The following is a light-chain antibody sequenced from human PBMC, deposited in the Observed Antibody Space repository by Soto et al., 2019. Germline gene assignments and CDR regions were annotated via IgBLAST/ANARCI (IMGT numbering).Light chain of an antibody. Sequence: EIVMTQSPATLSVSPGESVTLSCRASQLFSSNLAWYQRRPGQAHRLLIYGSSTRATGVPPRFSGSASGTDFTLTISSLQSEDFGFYYCQQYNSWLWTFGQGTKVEIK. V-gene: IGKV3-15*01. CDR2: GSS. CDR3: QQYNSWLWT. J-gene: IGKJ1*01. CDR1: QLFSSN.